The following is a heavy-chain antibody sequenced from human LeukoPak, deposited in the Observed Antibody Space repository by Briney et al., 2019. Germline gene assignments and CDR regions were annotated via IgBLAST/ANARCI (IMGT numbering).Heavy chain of an antibody. CDR2: ISAYNGNT. J-gene: IGHJ3*02. CDR3: ARDGGPYYDSSGYYESRAFDI. Sequence: ASVKVSCKASGYTFTSYGISWVRQAPGQGLEWMGWISAYNGNTNYAQKLQGRVTMTTDTSTSTADMELRSLRSDDTAVYYCARDGGPYYDSSGYYESRAFDIWGQGTMVTVSS. CDR1: GYTFTSYG. V-gene: IGHV1-18*01. D-gene: IGHD3-22*01.